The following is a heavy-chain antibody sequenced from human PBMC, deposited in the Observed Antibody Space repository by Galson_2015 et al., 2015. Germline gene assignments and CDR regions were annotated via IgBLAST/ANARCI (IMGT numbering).Heavy chain of an antibody. CDR3: ARASQDCSRSTCPYNY. CDR2: IIPLFGTP. V-gene: IGHV1-69*06. CDR1: GGSFSIYS. Sequence: CKASGGSFSIYSISWVRQAPGQGLQWMGGIIPLFGTPNYAQKFQGRVTITADKSTGTAFMELSGLRSEDTAVYYCARASQDCSRSTCPYNYWGQGTLVTVSS. J-gene: IGHJ4*02. D-gene: IGHD2-2*01.